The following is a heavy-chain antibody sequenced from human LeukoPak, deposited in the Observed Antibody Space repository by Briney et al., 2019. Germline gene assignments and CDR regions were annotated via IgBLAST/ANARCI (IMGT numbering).Heavy chain of an antibody. V-gene: IGHV1-18*01. CDR2: ISAYNGNT. CDR1: GYTLTSYG. J-gene: IGHJ5*02. CDR3: ARDVGYGSGSYYNPYNWFDP. D-gene: IGHD3-10*01. Sequence: ASVKVSCKASGYTLTSYGISWVRQAPGQGLEWMGWISAYNGNTNYPQKLQGRVTMTTDTSTSTAYMELRSLRSDDTAVYYCARDVGYGSGSYYNPYNWFDPWGQGTLVTVSS.